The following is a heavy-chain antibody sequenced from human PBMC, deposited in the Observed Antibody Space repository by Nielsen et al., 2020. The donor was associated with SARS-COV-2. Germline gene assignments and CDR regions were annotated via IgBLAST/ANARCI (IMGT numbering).Heavy chain of an antibody. V-gene: IGHV5-51*01. Sequence: GESLKISCKGSGYSFTSYWIGWVRQMPGKGLEWMGIIYPGDSDTRYSPSFQGQVTISADKSISTAYLQWSSLKASDTAMYYCARQRISTSDRTPFDPWGQGTLVTVSS. CDR2: IYPGDSDT. D-gene: IGHD2-2*01. J-gene: IGHJ5*02. CDR3: ARQRISTSDRTPFDP. CDR1: GYSFTSYW.